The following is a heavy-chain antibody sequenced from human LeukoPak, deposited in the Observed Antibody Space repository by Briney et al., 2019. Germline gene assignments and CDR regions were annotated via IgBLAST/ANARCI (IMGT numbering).Heavy chain of an antibody. J-gene: IGHJ4*02. CDR3: ARGQDCSGGSCYSY. V-gene: IGHV4-34*01. CDR2: INHSGST. CDR1: GGSFSTYY. D-gene: IGHD2-15*01. Sequence: SETLSLTCAVYGGSFSTYYWSWIRQPPGKGLEWIGEINHSGSTKYNPSLKSRVTISVDTSKDQFSLKLSSVTAADTAVYYCARGQDCSGGSCYSYWGQGTLVTVSS.